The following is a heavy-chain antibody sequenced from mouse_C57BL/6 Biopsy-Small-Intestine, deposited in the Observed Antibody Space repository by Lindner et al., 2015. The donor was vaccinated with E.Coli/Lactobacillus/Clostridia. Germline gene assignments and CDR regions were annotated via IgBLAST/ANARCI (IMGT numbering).Heavy chain of an antibody. D-gene: IGHD4-1*01. J-gene: IGHJ4*01. CDR3: ARQANWDDYYAMDY. CDR2: INPYNGGT. V-gene: IGHV1-19*01. Sequence: EVQLQESGPVLVKPGASVKMSCKASGYTFTDYYMNWVKQSHGKSLEWIGVINPYNGGTSYNQKFKGKATLTVDKSSSTAYMELNSLTSEDSAVYYCARQANWDDYYAMDYWGQGTSVTVSS. CDR1: GYTFTDYY.